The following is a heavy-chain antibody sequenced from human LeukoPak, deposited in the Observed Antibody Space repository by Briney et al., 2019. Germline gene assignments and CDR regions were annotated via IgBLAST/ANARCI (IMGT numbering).Heavy chain of an antibody. CDR1: GFSFSSYD. V-gene: IGHV3-48*03. Sequence: PGGSLRLSCAASGFSFSSYDMNWIRQAPGKGLEWVSYISSSASTIYYVDSVNGRFALSRASAKNSLYLQMNSLRAEDTAVYYCEGGVPTTLWGQGTLVTVSS. CDR2: ISSSASTI. D-gene: IGHD1-26*01. CDR3: EGGVPTTL. J-gene: IGHJ4*02.